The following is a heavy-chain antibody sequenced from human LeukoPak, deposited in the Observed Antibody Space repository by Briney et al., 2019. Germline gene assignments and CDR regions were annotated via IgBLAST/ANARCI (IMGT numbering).Heavy chain of an antibody. CDR2: INPNSGGT. Sequence: ASVKVSCKASGYTFTGYYMHWVRQAPGQGLEWMGWINPNSGGTNYAQKFQGRVTMTRDTSISTAYMELSRLGSDDTAVYYCARDQTERATVVVPAATYYYYGMDVWGQGTTVTVSS. V-gene: IGHV1-2*02. CDR3: ARDQTERATVVVPAATYYYYGMDV. J-gene: IGHJ6*02. D-gene: IGHD2-2*01. CDR1: GYTFTGYY.